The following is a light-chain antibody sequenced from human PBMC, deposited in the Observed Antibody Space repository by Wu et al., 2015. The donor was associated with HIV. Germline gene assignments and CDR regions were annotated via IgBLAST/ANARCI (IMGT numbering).Light chain of an antibody. V-gene: IGKV3-15*01. CDR2: GAS. CDR3: QQYNNRPLT. CDR1: QSVSSN. Sequence: EIVMTQSPATLSVSPGERVTLSCRASQSVSSNLAWYQQKPGQAPRLLISGASTRATGIPARFRGTGSGTEFTLTISSLQSEDSAVYYCQQYNNRPLTFGGGTKGGD. J-gene: IGKJ4*01.